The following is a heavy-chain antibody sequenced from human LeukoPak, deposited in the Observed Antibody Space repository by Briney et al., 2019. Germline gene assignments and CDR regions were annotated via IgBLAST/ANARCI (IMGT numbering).Heavy chain of an antibody. J-gene: IGHJ4*02. CDR1: GYTFTGYY. D-gene: IGHD4-17*01. CDR3: ARAILHEGVHAPRYMTTKLKRYYFDY. Sequence: GASVKVSCKASGYTFTGYYMHWVRQAPGQGLEWMGGIIPIFGTANYAQKFQGRVTITADEPTSTAYMELSSLRSEDTAVYYCARAILHEGVHAPRYMTTKLKRYYFDYWGQGTLVTVSS. CDR2: IIPIFGTA. V-gene: IGHV1-69*13.